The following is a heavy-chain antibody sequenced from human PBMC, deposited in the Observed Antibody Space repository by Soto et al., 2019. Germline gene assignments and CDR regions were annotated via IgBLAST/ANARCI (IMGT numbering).Heavy chain of an antibody. CDR2: ISAYNGNT. J-gene: IGHJ6*02. D-gene: IGHD3-3*01. CDR1: GYTFTSYG. Sequence: VASVKFSCKASGYTFTSYGISWVRQAPGQGLEWMGWISAYNGNTNYAQKLQGRVTMTTDTSTSTAYMELRSLRSDDTAVYYCARDRGKDYDFWSGYPHGMDVWG. V-gene: IGHV1-18*01. CDR3: ARDRGKDYDFWSGYPHGMDV.